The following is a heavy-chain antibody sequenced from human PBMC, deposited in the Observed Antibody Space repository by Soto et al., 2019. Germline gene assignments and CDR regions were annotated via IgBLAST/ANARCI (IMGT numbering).Heavy chain of an antibody. V-gene: IGHV3-23*01. CDR2: ISGSGGST. CDR1: GFTFSNYA. J-gene: IGHJ4*02. CDR3: EKVSAAARPYHFDS. Sequence: PGGSLRLSCATSGFTFSNYAMSWVRQAPGKGLEWVSAISGSGGSTYSADSVKGRFTISRDNSRDTLYLQMNSLRVEDRGKYYCEKVSAAARPYHFDSWGRGSVVTVSS. D-gene: IGHD2-2*01.